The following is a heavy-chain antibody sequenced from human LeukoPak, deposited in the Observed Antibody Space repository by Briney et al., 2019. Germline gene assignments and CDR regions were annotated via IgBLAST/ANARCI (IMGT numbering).Heavy chain of an antibody. CDR2: MWYDGSNQ. CDR1: AFTFSSFG. CDR3: ARDGSFWRGYPYYFDY. J-gene: IGHJ4*02. Sequence: GGSLRLSCVASAFTFSSFGMHWVRQAPGKGLEWVALMWYDGSNQSYADSVKGRFTISRDNSRNTLYLQMNSLRAEDTAVYYCARDGSFWRGYPYYFDYWGQGTLVTVSS. V-gene: IGHV3-33*01. D-gene: IGHD3-3*01.